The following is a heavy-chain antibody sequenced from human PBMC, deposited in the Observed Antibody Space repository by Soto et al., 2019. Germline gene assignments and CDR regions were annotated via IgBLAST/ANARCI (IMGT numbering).Heavy chain of an antibody. CDR3: SRNNTYLDRHHI. CDR2: LNGIGDTT. D-gene: IGHD1-1*01. Sequence: PVGYLRLSCAASGFTFTTYAMSWVRQAPGRGLEWVSALNGIGDTTYYADSVRGRCTISRDNSKNTLYLQMNSLRAEDTAIYYCSRNNTYLDRHHICGQGTMVTV. V-gene: IGHV3-23*01. J-gene: IGHJ3*02. CDR1: GFTFTTYA.